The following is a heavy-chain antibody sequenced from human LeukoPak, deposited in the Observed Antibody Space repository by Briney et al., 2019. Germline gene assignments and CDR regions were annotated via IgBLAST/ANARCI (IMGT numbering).Heavy chain of an antibody. CDR3: VREIRGGQQLVFDY. CDR1: GGSISSYY. D-gene: IGHD6-13*01. Sequence: SETLSLTCTVSGGSISSYYWSWIRQPPGKGLEWIGYIYYSGSTNYNPSLKSRVTILVDTSKNQFSLKLSSVTAADTAVYYCVREIRGGQQLVFDYWGQGTLVTVSS. V-gene: IGHV4-59*12. CDR2: IYYSGST. J-gene: IGHJ4*02.